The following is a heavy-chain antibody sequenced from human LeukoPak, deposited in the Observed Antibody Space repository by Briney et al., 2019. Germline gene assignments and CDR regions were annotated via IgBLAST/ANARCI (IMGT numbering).Heavy chain of an antibody. CDR1: GYTFTSYA. J-gene: IGHJ5*02. CDR2: INPNSGGT. D-gene: IGHD1-26*01. V-gene: IGHV1-2*04. Sequence: ASVKVSCKASGYTFTSYAIHWVRQAPGQGLEWMGWINPNSGGTNYAQKFQGWVTMTRDTSISTAYMELSRLRSDDTAVYYCARGVGATQGDNWFDPWGQGTLVTVSS. CDR3: ARGVGATQGDNWFDP.